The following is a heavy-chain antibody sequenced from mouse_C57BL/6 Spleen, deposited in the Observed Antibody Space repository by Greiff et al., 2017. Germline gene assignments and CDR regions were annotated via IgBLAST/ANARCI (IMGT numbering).Heavy chain of an antibody. V-gene: IGHV1-42*01. D-gene: IGHD1-1*01. CDR2: INPSTGGT. CDR3: ARGYYGSPWFAY. J-gene: IGHJ3*01. CDR1: GYSFTGYY. Sequence: EVQLQQSGPELVKPGASVKISCKASGYSFTGYYMNWVKQSPEKSLEWIGEINPSTGGTTYNQKFKAKATLTVDKSSSTAYMQLKSLTSEDSAVYYCARGYYGSPWFAYWGQGTLVTVSA.